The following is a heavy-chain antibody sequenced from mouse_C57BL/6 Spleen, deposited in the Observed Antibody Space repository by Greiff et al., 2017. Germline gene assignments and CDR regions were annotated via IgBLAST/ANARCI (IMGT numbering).Heavy chain of an antibody. CDR2: IDPSDSYT. CDR1: GYTFTSYW. V-gene: IGHV1-50*01. D-gene: IGHD6-5*01. CDR3: ARLCSQYFDV. J-gene: IGHJ1*03. Sequence: QVQLQQPGAELVKPGASVKLSCKASGYTFTSYWMQWVKQRPGQGLEWIGEIDPSDSYTNYNQKFKGKATLTVDTSSSTAYMQLSSLTSEDSAVYYCARLCSQYFDVWGTGTTGTVSS.